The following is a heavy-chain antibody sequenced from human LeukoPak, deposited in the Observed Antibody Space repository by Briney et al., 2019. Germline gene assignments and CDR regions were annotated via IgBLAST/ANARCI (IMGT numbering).Heavy chain of an antibody. Sequence: ASVKVSCKASGYNFSDYYLHWVRQAPGQGLEWMGWISPYSNGTKSAQKFQGRVTMTRDTSTSTAYMELNRLTSDDTAMYYCVRQWVRGVISTDYWGQGTLVTVSS. CDR1: GYNFSDYY. CDR3: VRQWVRGVISTDY. CDR2: ISPYSNGT. J-gene: IGHJ4*02. V-gene: IGHV1-2*02. D-gene: IGHD3-10*01.